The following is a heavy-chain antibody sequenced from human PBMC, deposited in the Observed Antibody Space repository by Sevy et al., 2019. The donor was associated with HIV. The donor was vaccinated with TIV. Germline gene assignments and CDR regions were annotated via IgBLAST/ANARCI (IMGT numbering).Heavy chain of an antibody. Sequence: GGSLRLSCAASGFTFSSYAMHWVRQAPGKGLEWVAVISYGGSNKYYADSVKGRFTISRDNSKNTLYLQMNSLRAEDTAVYYCARDYGSGSYSRPFRFDYWGQGTLVTVSS. D-gene: IGHD3-10*01. V-gene: IGHV3-30-3*01. CDR1: GFTFSSYA. CDR3: ARDYGSGSYSRPFRFDY. J-gene: IGHJ4*02. CDR2: ISYGGSNK.